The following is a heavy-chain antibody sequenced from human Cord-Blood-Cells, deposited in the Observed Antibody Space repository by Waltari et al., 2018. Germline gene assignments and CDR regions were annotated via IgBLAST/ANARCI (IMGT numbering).Heavy chain of an antibody. CDR1: GGTFSSYA. Sequence: QVQLMQAGAAVKKPGSSLRVSCKASGGTFSSYAISWLRQAPGQGLEWMGGIIPIFGTANYEQKFQGNATITADESTSTAYMELSSLRSEDKAVYYCARGLYYDFWSGLYYFDYWGQGTLVTVSS. CDR2: IIPIFGTA. V-gene: IGHV1-69*01. J-gene: IGHJ4*02. CDR3: ARGLYYDFWSGLYYFDY. D-gene: IGHD3-3*01.